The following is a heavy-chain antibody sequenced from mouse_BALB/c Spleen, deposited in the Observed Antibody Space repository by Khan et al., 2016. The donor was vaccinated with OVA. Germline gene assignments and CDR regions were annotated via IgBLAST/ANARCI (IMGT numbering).Heavy chain of an antibody. V-gene: IGHV1-4*01. D-gene: IGHD2-10*01. CDR1: GYTFTSYT. CDR3: TREGPYDGNYGAGFAD. J-gene: IGHJ3*01. Sequence: QVQLQQSGAELARPGASVRMSCKASGYTFTSYTMHWVKQRPGQGLEWIGYINPSNDYTNYNQTFKDKATLTADKSSSTAYLQLSSLTSEDSAVDDCTREGPYDGNYGAGFADWGLGTRVTVSA. CDR2: INPSNDYT.